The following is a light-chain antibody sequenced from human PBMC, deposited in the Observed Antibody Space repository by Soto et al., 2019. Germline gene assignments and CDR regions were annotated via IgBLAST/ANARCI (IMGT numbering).Light chain of an antibody. Sequence: QSVLTQPASVSGSPGQWVTISCTGTSSDIGGYNYVSWYQQHPGKAPKLIIYEVTYRPSGVSNRFSGAKSGNTASLTISGLQAEDEADYYCSSYTRRTTLVFGGGTKVTVL. V-gene: IGLV2-14*01. J-gene: IGLJ2*01. CDR2: EVT. CDR1: SSDIGGYNY. CDR3: SSYTRRTTLV.